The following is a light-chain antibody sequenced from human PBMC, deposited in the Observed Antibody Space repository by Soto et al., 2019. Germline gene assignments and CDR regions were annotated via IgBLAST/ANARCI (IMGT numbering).Light chain of an antibody. V-gene: IGKV1-27*01. CDR1: QGINNH. J-gene: IGKJ1*01. CDR2: AAS. Sequence: DIQMTQSPSSLSASVGDRVTITCRASQGINNHLAWYQQKPGKVPKVLIYAASTLQSGVPSRFSGSGSGTDFTLIISRLQPEDVSTYYCQKYNSAPWTFGQGTKVEIK. CDR3: QKYNSAPWT.